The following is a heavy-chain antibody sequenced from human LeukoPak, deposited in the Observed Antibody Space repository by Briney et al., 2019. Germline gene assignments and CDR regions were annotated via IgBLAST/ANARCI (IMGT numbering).Heavy chain of an antibody. CDR3: ARDGAYYYDSSGPPLDY. Sequence: PGRSLRLSCAASGFTFSSYGMPWVRQAPGKGLEWVAVIWYDGSNKYYADSVKGRFTISRDNSKNTLYLQMNSLRAEDTAVYYCARDGAYYYDSSGPPLDYWGQGTLVTVSS. D-gene: IGHD3-22*01. CDR2: IWYDGSNK. CDR1: GFTFSSYG. V-gene: IGHV3-33*01. J-gene: IGHJ4*02.